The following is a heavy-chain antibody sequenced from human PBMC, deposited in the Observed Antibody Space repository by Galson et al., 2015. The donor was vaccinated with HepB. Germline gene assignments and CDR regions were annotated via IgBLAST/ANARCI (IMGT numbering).Heavy chain of an antibody. CDR1: GFIFSSYG. CDR2: IWFDGSNK. J-gene: IGHJ4*02. CDR3: ARGRRGYSGYDFLDY. D-gene: IGHD5-12*01. Sequence: SLRLSCAASGFIFSSYGMHWVRQAPGKGLEWVAVIWFDGSNKYHGDSVKGRFTISRDNSKNTLYLQMNSLRLEDTAVYYCARGRRGYSGYDFLDYWGQGTLVTVSS. V-gene: IGHV3-33*01.